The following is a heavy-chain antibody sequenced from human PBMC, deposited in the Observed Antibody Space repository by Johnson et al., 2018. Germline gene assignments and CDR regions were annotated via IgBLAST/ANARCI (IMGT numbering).Heavy chain of an antibody. CDR2: ISESGDTT. V-gene: IGHV3-23*04. J-gene: IGHJ1*01. Sequence: VQLVQSGGALVQPGGSLRLSCVVSGFTFINYVMNWVRQAPGRGLEWISVISESGDTTYYADSVKGRFTISRDDSQKPLFLKMSGRRAEDTAVYFCAMGHDLAGTTYSQHWGQGTLGTGSS. CDR3: AMGHDLAGTTYSQH. CDR1: GFTFINYV. D-gene: IGHD1-7*01.